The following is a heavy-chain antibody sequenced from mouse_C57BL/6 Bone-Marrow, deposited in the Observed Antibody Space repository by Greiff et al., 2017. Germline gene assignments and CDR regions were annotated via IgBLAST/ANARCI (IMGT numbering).Heavy chain of an antibody. CDR2: ISSGGSYT. J-gene: IGHJ2*01. V-gene: IGHV5-6*01. CDR1: GFTFSSYG. Sequence: EVQLQQSGGDLVKPGGSLKLSCAASGFTFSSYGMSWVRQTPDKRLEWVATISSGGSYTYYPDSVKGRFTISRDNAKNTLYLQMSSLKSEDTAMYYCARNGYGLFDYWGQGTTLTVSS. CDR3: ARNGYGLFDY. D-gene: IGHD2-2*01.